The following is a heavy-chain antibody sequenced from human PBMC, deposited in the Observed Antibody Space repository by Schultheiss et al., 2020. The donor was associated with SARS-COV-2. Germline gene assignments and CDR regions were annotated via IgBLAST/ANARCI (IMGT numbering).Heavy chain of an antibody. J-gene: IGHJ3*02. CDR2: IWYDGSNK. Sequence: GESLKISCAASGFTFSSYGMHWVRQAPGKGLEWVAVIWYDGSNKYYADSVKGRFTISRDNSKNTLYLQMNSLRAEDTAVYYCAREPGVVVPAAHGAFDIWGQGTMVTVSS. CDR3: AREPGVVVPAAHGAFDI. CDR1: GFTFSSYG. D-gene: IGHD2-2*01. V-gene: IGHV3-30*19.